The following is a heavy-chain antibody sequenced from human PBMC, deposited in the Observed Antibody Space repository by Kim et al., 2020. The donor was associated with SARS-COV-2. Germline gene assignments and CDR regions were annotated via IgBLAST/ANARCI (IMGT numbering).Heavy chain of an antibody. CDR3: ARPRSSSSNWYFDL. J-gene: IGHJ2*01. Sequence: SPSFQGQVTISAEQSISTAYLQWSSLKASDTAMYYCARPRSSSSNWYFDLWGRGTLVTVSS. D-gene: IGHD6-6*01. V-gene: IGHV5-51*01.